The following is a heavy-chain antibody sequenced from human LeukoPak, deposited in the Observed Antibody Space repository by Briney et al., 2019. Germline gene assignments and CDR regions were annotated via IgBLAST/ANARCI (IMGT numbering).Heavy chain of an antibody. CDR2: ISAYNGNT. Sequence: ASVKFSCKASGGTFSSYGISWVRQAPGQGLEWMGWISAYNGNTNYAQKLQGRVTMTTDTSTSTAYMELRSLRSDDTAVYYCASGTGDLVGATLTFDYWGQGTLVTVSS. J-gene: IGHJ4*02. D-gene: IGHD1-26*01. CDR1: GGTFSSYG. CDR3: ASGTGDLVGATLTFDY. V-gene: IGHV1-18*01.